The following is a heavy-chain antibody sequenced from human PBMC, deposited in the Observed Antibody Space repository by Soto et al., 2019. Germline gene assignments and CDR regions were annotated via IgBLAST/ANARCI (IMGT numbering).Heavy chain of an antibody. CDR1: GDTFSNDD. Sequence: GASVNVSCKASGDTFSNDDISWVRQATGQGLEWMGWMNPNSGNTGYAQKFQGRVTMTRDTSITTAFMELSGLRSEDTGVYYCARVLAGEKATYTGNDPEAWGEGTMVTV. CDR2: MNPNSGNT. CDR3: ARVLAGEKATYTGNDPEA. V-gene: IGHV1-8*01. D-gene: IGHD1-1*01. J-gene: IGHJ3*01.